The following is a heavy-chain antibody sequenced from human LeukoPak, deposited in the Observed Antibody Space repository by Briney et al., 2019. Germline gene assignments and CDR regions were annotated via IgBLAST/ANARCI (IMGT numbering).Heavy chain of an antibody. J-gene: IGHJ6*02. CDR2: IYYSGST. CDR3: ARDRQQLSHYYYYYYGMDV. D-gene: IGHD6-13*01. CDR1: GGSISSYY. Sequence: PSETLSLTCTVSGGSISSYYWSWIRQPPGKGLEWIGYIYYSGSTNYNPSLKSRVTISVDTSKNQFSLKLSSVAAADTAVYYCARDRQQLSHYYYYYYGMDVWGQGTTVTVSS. V-gene: IGHV4-59*01.